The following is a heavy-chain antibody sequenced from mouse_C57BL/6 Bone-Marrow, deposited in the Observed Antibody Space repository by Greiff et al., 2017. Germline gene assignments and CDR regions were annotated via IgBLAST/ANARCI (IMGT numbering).Heavy chain of an antibody. CDR3: ASGDYIPTWFAY. V-gene: IGHV1-52*01. J-gene: IGHJ3*01. Sequence: VQLQQPGAELVRPGSSVKLSCKASGYTFTSYWMHWVKQRPIQGLEWIGNIDPSDSETHYTQKFKDKATLTVDKSSSTAYMQLSSLTSEDSAVYYCASGDYIPTWFAYWGQGTLVTVSA. D-gene: IGHD2-12*01. CDR2: IDPSDSET. CDR1: GYTFTSYW.